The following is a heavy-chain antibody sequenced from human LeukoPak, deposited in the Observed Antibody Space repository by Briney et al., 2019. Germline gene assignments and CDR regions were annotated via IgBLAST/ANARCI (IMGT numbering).Heavy chain of an antibody. J-gene: IGHJ6*02. V-gene: IGHV4-4*02. CDR2: IYHSGST. CDR1: GGSISSSNW. CDR3: ASLTEGMDV. Sequence: SETLSLTCAVSGGSISSSNWWSWVRQPPGRGLEWIGEIYHSGSTNYNPSLKSRVTISVDTSKNQFSLKVSSVTAAETAVYYCASLTEGMDVWGQGTTVTVSS.